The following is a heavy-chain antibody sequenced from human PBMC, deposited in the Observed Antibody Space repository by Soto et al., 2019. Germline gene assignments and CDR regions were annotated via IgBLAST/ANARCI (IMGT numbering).Heavy chain of an antibody. CDR3: VRGYIWGSYRQYYFDY. Sequence: SETLSLTCTVSGGSISSGGYYWSWIRQHPGKGLEWIGYISYSGKTYYKPSLKSRVAISADTSKNQFSLKLGSMTAADTAVYYCVRGYIWGSYRQYYFDYWGLGTLVTVSS. V-gene: IGHV4-31*03. CDR1: GGSISSGGYY. J-gene: IGHJ4*02. CDR2: ISYSGKT. D-gene: IGHD3-16*02.